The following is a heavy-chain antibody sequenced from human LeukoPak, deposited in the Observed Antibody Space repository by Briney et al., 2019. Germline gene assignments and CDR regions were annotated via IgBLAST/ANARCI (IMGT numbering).Heavy chain of an antibody. J-gene: IGHJ5*02. CDR2: IRYDGSNK. CDR1: GFTFSNFG. Sequence: GGSLRLSCAASGFTFSNFGMHWVRQAPGKGLEWVAFIRYDGSNKYYADSVRGRFTISRDISKNTLYLQMNSLRVEDTAVYYCAKSKEDCCGSFDPWGQGTLVTVSS. D-gene: IGHD2-15*01. CDR3: AKSKEDCCGSFDP. V-gene: IGHV3-30*02.